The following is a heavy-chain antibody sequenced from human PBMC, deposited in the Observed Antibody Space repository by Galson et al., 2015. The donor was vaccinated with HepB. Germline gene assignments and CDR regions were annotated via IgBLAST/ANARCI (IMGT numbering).Heavy chain of an antibody. CDR1: GFTFSSYW. D-gene: IGHD3-22*01. CDR2: IKQDGSEK. J-gene: IGHJ4*02. CDR3: ARDRHYYDSSGFDY. V-gene: IGHV3-7*03. Sequence: SLRLSCAASGFTFSSYWMSWVRQAPGKGLEWVANIKQDGSEKYYVDSVKGRFTISRDNAKNSLYLQMNSLRAEDTAVYYCARDRHYYDSSGFDYWGQGTLVTVSS.